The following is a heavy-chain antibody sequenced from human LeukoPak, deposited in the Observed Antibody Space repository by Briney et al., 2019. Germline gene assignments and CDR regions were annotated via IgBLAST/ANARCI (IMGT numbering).Heavy chain of an antibody. CDR3: ARETEYYGSGTYYGFYFDY. V-gene: IGHV3-66*01. Sequence: PGGSLRLPCAASGFTVRSNYMSWVRQAPGKGLEWVSVIYIGDKTYYADSVKGRFTISRDHSKNTLYLQMNSLRAEDTAVYYCARETEYYGSGTYYGFYFDYWGQGTPVTVSS. J-gene: IGHJ4*02. CDR1: GFTVRSNY. D-gene: IGHD3-10*01. CDR2: IYIGDKT.